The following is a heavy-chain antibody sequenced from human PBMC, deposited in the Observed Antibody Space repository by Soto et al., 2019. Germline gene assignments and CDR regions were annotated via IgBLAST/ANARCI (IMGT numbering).Heavy chain of an antibody. J-gene: IGHJ3*02. Sequence: SETLSLTCTVSGGSISSGGYYWSWIRQHPGKGLEWIGYIYYSGSTYYNPSLKSRVTISVDTSKNQFSLKLSSVTAADTAVYYCARGLAAAGTSAFDIWGQGTMVTV. CDR2: IYYSGST. CDR1: GGSISSGGYY. CDR3: ARGLAAAGTSAFDI. V-gene: IGHV4-31*03. D-gene: IGHD6-13*01.